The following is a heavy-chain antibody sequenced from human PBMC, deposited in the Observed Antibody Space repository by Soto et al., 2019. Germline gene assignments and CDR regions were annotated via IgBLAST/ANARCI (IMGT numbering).Heavy chain of an antibody. CDR2: IYYNGST. J-gene: IGHJ4*02. CDR1: GGSFSGYY. D-gene: IGHD2-15*01. V-gene: IGHV4-34*01. CDR3: ARRSVGRCYNY. Sequence: NPSETLSLTCAVYGGSFSGYYWGWIRQPPGKGLEWIGNIYYNGSTYYNPSLKSRVTISMDTSKNQFSLKLHSVTAADTAVYHCARRSVGRCYNYWGQGTLVTVSS.